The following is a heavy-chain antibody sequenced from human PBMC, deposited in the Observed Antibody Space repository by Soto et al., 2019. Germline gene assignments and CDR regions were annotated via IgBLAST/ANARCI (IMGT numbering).Heavy chain of an antibody. J-gene: IGHJ6*02. CDR3: AADRPDRGYDYSNYVHTSTFNYYYGMDV. V-gene: IGHV1-58*01. CDR1: GFTFTSSA. CDR2: IVVGSGNT. D-gene: IGHD4-4*01. Sequence: GASVKVSCKASGFTFTSSAVQWVRQARGQRLEWIGWIVVGSGNTNYAQKFQERVTITRDMSTSTAYMGLSSLRSEDTAVYYCAADRPDRGYDYSNYVHTSTFNYYYGMDVWGQGTTVTVSS.